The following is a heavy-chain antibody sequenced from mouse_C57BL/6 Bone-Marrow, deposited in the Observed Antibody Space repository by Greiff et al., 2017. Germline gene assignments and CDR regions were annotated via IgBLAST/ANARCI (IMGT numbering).Heavy chain of an antibody. CDR1: GYTFTSYW. Sequence: QVQLKQPGAELVKPGASVKLSCKASGYTFTSYWMHWVKQRPGQGLEWIGMIHPSSGSTNYNEKFKSKATLTVDKSSSTAYMQLSSLTSEDSAVYYCAISLAYWGQGTLVTVSA. J-gene: IGHJ3*01. CDR3: AISLAY. V-gene: IGHV1-64*01. CDR2: IHPSSGST.